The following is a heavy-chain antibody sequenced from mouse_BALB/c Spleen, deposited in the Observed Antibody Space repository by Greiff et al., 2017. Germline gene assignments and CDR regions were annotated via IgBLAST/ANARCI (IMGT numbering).Heavy chain of an antibody. D-gene: IGHD2-2*01. J-gene: IGHJ3*01. CDR2: INSDGGST. CDR3: ARQVATMVTGGALFAY. CDR1: EYEFPSHD. V-gene: IGHV5-2*01. Sequence: EVHLVESGGGLVQPGESLKLSCESNEYEFPSHDMSWVRKTPEKRLELVAAINSDGGSTYYPDTMERRFIISRDNTKKTLYLQMSSLRSEDTALYYWARQVATMVTGGALFAYWGQGNLVTVSA.